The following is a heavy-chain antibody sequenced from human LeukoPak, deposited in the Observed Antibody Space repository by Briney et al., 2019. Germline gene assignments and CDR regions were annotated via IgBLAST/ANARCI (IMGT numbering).Heavy chain of an antibody. Sequence: SETLSLTCTVSGGSISGYYWSWIRQPPGKGLEWIGYIYYSGSTNYNPSLKSRVTISVDTSKNQFSLKLSSVTAADTAVYYCASHYYDSSGYLRGDAFDIWGQGTMVTVSS. CDR3: ASHYYDSSGYLRGDAFDI. CDR1: GGSISGYY. D-gene: IGHD3-22*01. J-gene: IGHJ3*02. CDR2: IYYSGST. V-gene: IGHV4-59*08.